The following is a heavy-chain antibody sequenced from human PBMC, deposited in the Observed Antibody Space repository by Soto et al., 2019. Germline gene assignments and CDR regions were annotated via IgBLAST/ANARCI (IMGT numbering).Heavy chain of an antibody. CDR3: TRDIGGWGAY. CDR2: TNEDGSII. D-gene: IGHD3-10*01. J-gene: IGHJ4*02. CDR1: GFTFSSYW. Sequence: EVQLVESGGGLVQPGGSLRLSCAASGFTFSSYWMHWVRQAPGKGLVWVSRTNEDGSIINYADSVKGRFTISRDNAQKILYLEMSSVRVEDTGVYYCTRDIGGWGAYWGQGALVTVSS. V-gene: IGHV3-74*01.